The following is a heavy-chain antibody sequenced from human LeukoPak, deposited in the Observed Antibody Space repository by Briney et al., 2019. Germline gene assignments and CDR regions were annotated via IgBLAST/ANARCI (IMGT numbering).Heavy chain of an antibody. J-gene: IGHJ6*03. D-gene: IGHD6-13*01. CDR1: GGSFSGYY. Sequence: PSETLSLTCAVYGGSFSGYYWSWIRQPPGKGLEWIGEINHSGSTNYNPSLKSRVTISVDTSKNQFSLKLSSVTAADTAVYYCARIVTSAQLVQYYYYYMDVWGKGTTVTVSS. V-gene: IGHV4-34*09. CDR2: INHSGST. CDR3: ARIVTSAQLVQYYYYYMDV.